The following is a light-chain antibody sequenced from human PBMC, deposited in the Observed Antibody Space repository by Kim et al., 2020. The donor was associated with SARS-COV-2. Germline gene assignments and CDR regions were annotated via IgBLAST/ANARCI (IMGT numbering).Light chain of an antibody. CDR3: QVWDTDTDDYV. V-gene: IGLV3-21*01. CDR1: NLGGHS. J-gene: IGLJ1*01. CDR2: YDS. Sequence: SYELTQPPSVSVAPGQTARITCGGNNLGGHSVHWYQQKPGQAPVLVIYYDSDRPSGIPERFSGSKAATTATLTISRVEAGDEADYYCQVWDTDTDDYVFGTGTKVTVL.